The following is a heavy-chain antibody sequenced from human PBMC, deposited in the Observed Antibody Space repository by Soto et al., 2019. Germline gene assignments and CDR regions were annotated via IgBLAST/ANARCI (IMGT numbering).Heavy chain of an antibody. CDR3: ARADGVRTGKWLRTAVGAFDI. V-gene: IGHV4-31*03. Sequence: SETLSLTCTVSGGSISSGGYYWSWIRQHPGKGLEWIGYIYYSGSTYYNPSLKSRVTISVDTSKNQFSLKLSSVTAADTAVYYCARADGVRTGKWLRTAVGAFDIWGQGTMVT. D-gene: IGHD5-12*01. CDR1: GGSISSGGYY. CDR2: IYYSGST. J-gene: IGHJ3*02.